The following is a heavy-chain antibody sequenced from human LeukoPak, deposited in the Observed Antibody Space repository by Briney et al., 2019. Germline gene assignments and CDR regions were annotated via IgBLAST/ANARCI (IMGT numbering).Heavy chain of an antibody. Sequence: SETLSLTCTVSGASISIYYWSWIRQPPGKGLEWIGYIYYSGSTKYNPSLKSRVTISVDTSKSQFSLKVSSVTAEDTAVYYCASGPYPAAGTDHQFDYWGQGTLVTVSS. J-gene: IGHJ4*02. V-gene: IGHV4-59*01. D-gene: IGHD6-25*01. CDR1: GASISIYY. CDR3: ASGPYPAAGTDHQFDY. CDR2: IYYSGST.